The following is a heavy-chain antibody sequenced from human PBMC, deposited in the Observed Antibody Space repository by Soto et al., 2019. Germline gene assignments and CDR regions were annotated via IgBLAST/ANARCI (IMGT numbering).Heavy chain of an antibody. CDR1: GFTFSSYA. Sequence: QVQMVESGGGVVQPGRSLRLSCAASGFTFSSYAMHWVRQAPGKGLEWVAVISYDGSNKYYADSVKGRFTISRDNSKNTLYLQMNSLRAEDTAVYYCARDLTAYCGGDCYSFDYWGQGTLVTVSS. CDR2: ISYDGSNK. J-gene: IGHJ4*02. CDR3: ARDLTAYCGGDCYSFDY. D-gene: IGHD2-21*02. V-gene: IGHV3-30-3*01.